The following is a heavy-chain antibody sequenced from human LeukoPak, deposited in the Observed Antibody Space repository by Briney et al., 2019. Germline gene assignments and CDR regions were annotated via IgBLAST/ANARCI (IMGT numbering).Heavy chain of an antibody. D-gene: IGHD4-17*01. J-gene: IGHJ4*02. CDR3: GREGATVSTQIDY. CDR2: ISRDGSSI. CDR1: GYTFSGYW. V-gene: IGHV3-74*01. Sequence: GGSLRLSCAASGYTFSGYWMQWVRQAPGKGLVWVSRISRDGSSISYADSVKGRFTISRDNAKNTLYLQMNSLRAEDTAVYFCGREGATVSTQIDYWGQGTLATVSS.